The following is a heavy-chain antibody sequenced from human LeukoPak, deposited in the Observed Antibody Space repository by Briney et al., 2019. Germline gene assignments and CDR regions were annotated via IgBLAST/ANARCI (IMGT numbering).Heavy chain of an antibody. Sequence: PGRSLRLSCAASGFTFSNYGMHWVRHAPGKGLEWVAVISYDGSNKYYADSVKDRFTISRDNSKNTLYLQMNSLRVEDTAVYYCAKGSMGRCSGNSCYSVYWGQGTLVTVSS. D-gene: IGHD5-12*01. CDR2: ISYDGSNK. CDR3: AKGSMGRCSGNSCYSVY. V-gene: IGHV3-30*18. CDR1: GFTFSNYG. J-gene: IGHJ4*02.